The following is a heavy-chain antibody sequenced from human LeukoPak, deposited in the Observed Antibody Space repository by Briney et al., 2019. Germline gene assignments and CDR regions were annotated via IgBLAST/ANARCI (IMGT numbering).Heavy chain of an antibody. Sequence: GGSLRLSCAASGFTFTNYAMSWVRQAPGKGLEWVSVISGSGGSTYYADSVKGRFTISRDNSKDTLYLQMNSLRAEDTAIYYCARRDYYYCFDYWGQGTLVTVSS. V-gene: IGHV3-23*01. CDR2: ISGSGGST. D-gene: IGHD3-22*01. J-gene: IGHJ4*02. CDR3: ARRDYYYCFDY. CDR1: GFTFTNYA.